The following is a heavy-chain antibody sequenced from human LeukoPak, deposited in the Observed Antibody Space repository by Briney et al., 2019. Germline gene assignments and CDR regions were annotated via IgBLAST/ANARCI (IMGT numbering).Heavy chain of an antibody. CDR3: ARDSGIWYFDL. D-gene: IGHD1-14*01. V-gene: IGHV3-48*01. CDR1: GFTFSSYS. Sequence: PGGSLRLSCAASGFTFSSYSMNWVRQAPGKWLEWVSYISSSSSTIYYADSVKGRFTISRDNAKNSLYLQMNRLRAEDTAVYYCARDSGIWYFDLWGRGTLVTVSS. J-gene: IGHJ2*01. CDR2: ISSSSSTI.